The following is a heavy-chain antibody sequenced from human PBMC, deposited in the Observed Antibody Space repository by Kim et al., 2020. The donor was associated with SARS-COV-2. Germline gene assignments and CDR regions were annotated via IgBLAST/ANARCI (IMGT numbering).Heavy chain of an antibody. D-gene: IGHD1-26*01. V-gene: IGHV3-53*01. Sequence: GGSLRLSCAVSGFTVSSNYMSWVRQAPGKGLEWVSFIYNDGTIKHVDSVRGRFTISRDNSKNTLYLQMNSLRAEDTAVYYCARWDGRSYDYWGQGTLVTVSS. CDR3: ARWDGRSYDY. J-gene: IGHJ4*02. CDR1: GFTVSSNY. CDR2: IYNDGTI.